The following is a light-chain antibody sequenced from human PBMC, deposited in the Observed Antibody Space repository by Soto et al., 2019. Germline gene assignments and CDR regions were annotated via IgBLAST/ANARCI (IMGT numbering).Light chain of an antibody. CDR2: DAS. CDR1: QGINSA. Sequence: ALQLTQSPSSLSASVGDRVTITCRASQGINSALAWYQQKLGKAPKLLIYDASSLQSGVPSRFSGSESGTDFTLTISSLQPEDCATYYCQQFSSSLLFTFGPGTKVDIK. J-gene: IGKJ3*01. CDR3: QQFSSSLLFT. V-gene: IGKV1-13*02.